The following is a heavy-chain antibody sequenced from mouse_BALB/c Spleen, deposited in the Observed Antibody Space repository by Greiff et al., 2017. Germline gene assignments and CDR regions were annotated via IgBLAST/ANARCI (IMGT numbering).Heavy chain of an antibody. D-gene: IGHD1-1*01. CDR2: ILPGSGST. CDR3: ARLDYYGSSYGYAMDY. Sequence: VKLQESGAELMKPGASVKISCKATGYTFSSYWIEWVKQRPGHGLEWIGEILPGSGSTNYNEKFKGKATFTADTSSNTAYMQLSSLTSEDSAVYYCARLDYYGSSYGYAMDYWGQGTSVTVSS. V-gene: IGHV1-9*01. CDR1: GYTFSSYW. J-gene: IGHJ4*01.